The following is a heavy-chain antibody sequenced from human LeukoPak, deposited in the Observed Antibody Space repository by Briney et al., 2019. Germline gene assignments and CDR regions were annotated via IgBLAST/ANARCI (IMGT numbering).Heavy chain of an antibody. D-gene: IGHD3-10*01. Sequence: SETLSLTCTVSGGSICSSSYYWGWIRQPPGKGLEWIGSIYYSGSTYCNPSPKSRATISVDTSKNQFSLKLSSVTAADTAVYYCARGGRGEGVSGRWHYYYYMDVWGKGTTVTVSS. J-gene: IGHJ6*03. CDR1: GGSICSSSYY. CDR3: ARGGRGEGVSGRWHYYYYMDV. CDR2: IYYSGST. V-gene: IGHV4-39*07.